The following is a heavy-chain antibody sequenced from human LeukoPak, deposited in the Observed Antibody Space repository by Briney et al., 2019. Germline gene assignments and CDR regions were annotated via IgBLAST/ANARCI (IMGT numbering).Heavy chain of an antibody. V-gene: IGHV1-18*01. CDR1: GYSFTSYG. Sequence: GASVKVSCKASGYSFTSYGISWVRQAPGQGLEWMGWISAYNGNTNYAQKLQGRVTMTRDMSTSTVYMELSSLRSEDTAVYYCARSIHSGYDLNYFDYWGQGTLVTVSS. CDR3: ARSIHSGYDLNYFDY. CDR2: ISAYNGNT. D-gene: IGHD5-12*01. J-gene: IGHJ4*02.